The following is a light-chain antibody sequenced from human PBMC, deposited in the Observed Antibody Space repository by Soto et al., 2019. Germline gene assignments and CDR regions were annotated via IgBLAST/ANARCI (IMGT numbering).Light chain of an antibody. V-gene: IGLV1-51*01. J-gene: IGLJ3*02. CDR2: AND. CDR1: SSNVGNNI. Sequence: QSVLTQPPSVSAAPGQKVTISCSGSSSNVGNNIVSWYQQLPGAVPKLRIYANDKRPSGIPDRFSGSKSGTSATLGITGLQTGDEADYYCATWDTSLSAVVFGGGTKLTVL. CDR3: ATWDTSLSAVV.